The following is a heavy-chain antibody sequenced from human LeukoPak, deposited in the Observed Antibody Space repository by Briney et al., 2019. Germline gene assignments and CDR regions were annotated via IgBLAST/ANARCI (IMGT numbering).Heavy chain of an antibody. J-gene: IGHJ6*04. CDR1: GFTFSSYW. CDR3: AELGITMIGGV. CDR2: ISSSGSTV. D-gene: IGHD3-10*02. V-gene: IGHV3-48*04. Sequence: GGSLRLSCAASGFTFSSYWMSWVRQAPGKGLEWVSYISSSGSTVYYADSVKGRFTISRDNAKNSLYLQMNSLRAEDTAVYYCAELGITMIGGVWGKGTTVTISS.